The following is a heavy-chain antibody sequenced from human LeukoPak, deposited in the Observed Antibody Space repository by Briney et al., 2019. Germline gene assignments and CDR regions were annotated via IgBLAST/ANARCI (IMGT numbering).Heavy chain of an antibody. Sequence: SETLSLTCAVYGGSFSGYYWSWIRQPPGKGLEWIGEISHSGTTNYNPSLKSRVTISVDTSKNQFSLKLSSVTAADTAVYYCARRGYSYGSDYWGQGTLVTVSS. CDR2: ISHSGTT. D-gene: IGHD5-18*01. CDR3: ARRGYSYGSDY. J-gene: IGHJ4*02. CDR1: GGSFSGYY. V-gene: IGHV4-34*01.